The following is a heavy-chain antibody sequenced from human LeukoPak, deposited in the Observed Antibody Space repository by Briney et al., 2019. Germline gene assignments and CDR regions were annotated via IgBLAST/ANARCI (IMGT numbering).Heavy chain of an antibody. CDR3: ARTYTGSDFDP. D-gene: IGHD1-26*01. CDR1: GGSISGSNYY. Sequence: SETLSLTCTVSGGSISGSNYYWGWIRQSPGKGPEWIGNIYHSESTYYNPSLKSRVTISVDTPKNQFSLKPRSVAAADTALYYCARTYTGSDFDPRGQGTLVTVSS. V-gene: IGHV4-39*01. J-gene: IGHJ5*02. CDR2: IYHSEST.